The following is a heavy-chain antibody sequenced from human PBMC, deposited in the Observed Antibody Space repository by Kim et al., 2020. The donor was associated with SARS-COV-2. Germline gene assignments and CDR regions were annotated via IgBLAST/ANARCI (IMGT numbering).Heavy chain of an antibody. J-gene: IGHJ4*02. CDR3: ARTARYDSSGYYYYFDY. CDR2: IYYSGST. V-gene: IGHV4-31*03. Sequence: SETLSLTCTVSGGSISSGGYYWSWIRQHPGKGLEWIGYIYYSGSTYYNPSLKSRVTISVDTSKNQFSLKLSSVTAADTAVYYCARTARYDSSGYYYYFDYWGQGTLVTVSS. CDR1: GGSISSGGYY. D-gene: IGHD3-22*01.